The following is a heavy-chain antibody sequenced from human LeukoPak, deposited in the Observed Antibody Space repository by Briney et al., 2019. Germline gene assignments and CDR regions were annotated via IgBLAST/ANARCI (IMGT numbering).Heavy chain of an antibody. CDR2: KSYDGSNK. CDR3: AKDVRGGMDV. D-gene: IGHD1-26*01. Sequence: QTGGSLRLSCAASGFTFSSHGMHWVRQAPGKGLELVEVKSYDGSNKYYADSVKGRFTISRDNSKNTLYLQMNSLRAEDTAVYYCAKDVRGGMDVWGQGTTVTVSS. J-gene: IGHJ6*02. CDR1: GFTFSSHG. V-gene: IGHV3-30*18.